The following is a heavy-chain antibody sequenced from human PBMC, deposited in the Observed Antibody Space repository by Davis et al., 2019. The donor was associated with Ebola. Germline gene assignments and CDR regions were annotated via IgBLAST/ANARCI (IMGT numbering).Heavy chain of an antibody. V-gene: IGHV4-59*08. CDR3: ARQHKGALTYYYDSSGYAEPHRDY. J-gene: IGHJ4*02. CDR2: IVYSGST. CDR1: GGSISSYY. Sequence: GSLRLSCPAPGGSISSYYWSWIRQLPGKGLEWIGYIVYSGSTYYNPSLKSRVTISVDTSKNQFSLKLSSVTAADTAVYYCARQHKGALTYYYDSSGYAEPHRDYWGQGTLVTVSS. D-gene: IGHD3-22*01.